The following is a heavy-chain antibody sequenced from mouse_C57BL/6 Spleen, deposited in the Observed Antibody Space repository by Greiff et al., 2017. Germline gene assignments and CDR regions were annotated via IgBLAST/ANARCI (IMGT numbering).Heavy chain of an antibody. CDR3: AREGGYSPYAMDY. V-gene: IGHV1-18*01. D-gene: IGHD2-12*01. J-gene: IGHJ4*01. Sequence: EVQLQQSGPELVKPGASVKIPCKASGYTFTDYNMDWVKQSHGKSLEWIGDINPNNGGTIYNQKFKGKATLTVDKSSSTAYMELRSLTSEDTAVYYCAREGGYSPYAMDYWGQGTSVTVAS. CDR2: INPNNGGT. CDR1: GYTFTDYN.